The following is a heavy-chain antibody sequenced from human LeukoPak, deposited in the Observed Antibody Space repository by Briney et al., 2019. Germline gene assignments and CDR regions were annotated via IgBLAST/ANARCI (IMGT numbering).Heavy chain of an antibody. CDR3: ARSGSYVFDY. CDR1: GFTFSSYS. CDR2: ISSSSSTI. J-gene: IGHJ4*02. V-gene: IGHV3-48*01. D-gene: IGHD1-26*01. Sequence: GSLRLSCAASGFTFSSYSMNWVRQAPGKGLEWVSYISSSSSTIYYADSVKGRFTISRDNAKNSLYLQMNSLRAEDTAVYYCARSGSYVFDYWGQGTLVTVSS.